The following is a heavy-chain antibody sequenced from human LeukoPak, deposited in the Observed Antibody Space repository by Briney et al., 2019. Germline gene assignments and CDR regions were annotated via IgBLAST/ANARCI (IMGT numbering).Heavy chain of an antibody. CDR1: GYTFTSYG. Sequence: ASVKVSCKASGYTFTSYGISWVRQAPGQGLEWMGWISAYNGNTNYAQKLQGRVTMTTDTSTSTAYMELRSLRSDDTAVYYCARSWGYYYGSGSYPQFDYWGQGTLVTVSS. J-gene: IGHJ4*02. CDR3: ARSWGYYYGSGSYPQFDY. D-gene: IGHD3-10*01. CDR2: ISAYNGNT. V-gene: IGHV1-18*01.